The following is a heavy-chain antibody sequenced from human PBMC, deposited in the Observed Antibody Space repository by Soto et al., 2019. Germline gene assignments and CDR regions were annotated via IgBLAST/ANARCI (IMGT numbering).Heavy chain of an antibody. CDR1: GGTFSSYT. CDR3: ARDPGVAGGLDY. J-gene: IGHJ4*02. CDR2: IIPILGIA. V-gene: IGHV1-69*08. D-gene: IGHD6-19*01. Sequence: QVQLVQSGAEVTKPGSSVKVSCKASGGTFSSYTIRWVRQAPGQGLEWMGRIIPILGIANYAQKFQGRVTITADKSTSTAYMELSIVTSEDTAVYDCARDPGVAGGLDYWGQGTLVTVSS.